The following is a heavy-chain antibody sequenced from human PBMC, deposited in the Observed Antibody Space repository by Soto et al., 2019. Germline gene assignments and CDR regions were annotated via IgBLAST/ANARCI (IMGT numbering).Heavy chain of an antibody. V-gene: IGHV1-2*04. CDR1: GYTFTSYG. J-gene: IGHJ4*02. CDR3: ARGSPTTTPFDY. CDR2: ITPNKGGT. Sequence: ASVKASCKASGYTFTSYGISWVRQAPGQGLEWMGWITPNKGGTSYAQKFEGWVTMTRDTSISTAYMEVRRLTSDDTAVYYCARGSPTTTPFDYWGQGTLVTVSS. D-gene: IGHD1-1*01.